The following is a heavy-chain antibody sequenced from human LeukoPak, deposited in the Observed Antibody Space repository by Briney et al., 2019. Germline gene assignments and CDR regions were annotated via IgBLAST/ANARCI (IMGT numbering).Heavy chain of an antibody. J-gene: IGHJ4*02. CDR1: GESFSGYY. V-gene: IGHV4-34*01. Sequence: SETLSLTCAVYGESFSGYYWSWIRQPPGKGLEWIGEINHSGSTNYNPSLKSRVTISVDTSKNQFSLKLSSVTAADTAVYYCARGQGNGPYYFDYWGQGTLVTVSS. CDR2: INHSGST. CDR3: ARGQGNGPYYFDY. D-gene: IGHD2-8*01.